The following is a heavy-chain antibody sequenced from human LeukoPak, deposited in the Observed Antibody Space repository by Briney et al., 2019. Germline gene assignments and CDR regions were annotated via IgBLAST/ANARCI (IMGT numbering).Heavy chain of an antibody. Sequence: PSETLSLTCTVSGGSMTTHHWNWIRQTPGKGLGWIGYVFDSGRTKENPPLKSRVTLSADTSKNQLSLRLSSVTAADTAVYYCTTIKRGNIFGYFDFWGQGILVTVSS. J-gene: IGHJ4*02. CDR1: GGSMTTHH. V-gene: IGHV4-59*11. D-gene: IGHD5-18*01. CDR3: TTIKRGNIFGYFDF. CDR2: VFDSGRT.